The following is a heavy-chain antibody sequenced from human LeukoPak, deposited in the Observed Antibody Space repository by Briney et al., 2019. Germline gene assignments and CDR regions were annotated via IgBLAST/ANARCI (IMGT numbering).Heavy chain of an antibody. CDR2: ISAYNGNT. CDR1: GGTFSSYA. J-gene: IGHJ5*02. V-gene: IGHV1-18*01. CDR3: ARGGCSSTSCYTNNWFDP. Sequence: ASVKVSCKASGGTFSSYAISWVRQAPGQGLEWMGWISAYNGNTNYAQKLQGRVTMTTDTSTSTAYMELRSLRSDDTAVYYCARGGCSSTSCYTNNWFDPWGQGTLVTVSS. D-gene: IGHD2-2*02.